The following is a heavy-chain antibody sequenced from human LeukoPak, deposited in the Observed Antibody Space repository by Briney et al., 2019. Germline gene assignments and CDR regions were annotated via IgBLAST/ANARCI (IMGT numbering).Heavy chain of an antibody. CDR3: TTGSPGSSGYYLGFDY. CDR1: GFTFSSYA. Sequence: GGSLRLSCAASGFTFSSYAMTWVRQAPGKGLEWVSSISGKGDRTYYADSVKGRFTISRDNSKNTLYLQVNSLKTEDTAVYYCTTGSPGSSGYYLGFDYWGQGTLVTVSS. CDR2: ISGKGDRT. V-gene: IGHV3-23*01. J-gene: IGHJ4*02. D-gene: IGHD3-22*01.